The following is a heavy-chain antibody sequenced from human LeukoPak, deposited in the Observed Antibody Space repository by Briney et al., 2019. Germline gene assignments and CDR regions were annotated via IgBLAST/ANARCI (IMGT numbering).Heavy chain of an antibody. Sequence: GGSLRLSCVASGFTFNTFNMNWVRQAPGKGLEWVSSITSGGDYIYYADSVKGRFTTSRDNAKNSLSLQLNSLRDEDTAVYYCARGHYDVLAASYKWTPDYWGQGTLVTVSS. CDR1: GFTFNTFN. CDR3: ARGHYDVLAASYKWTPDY. CDR2: ITSGGDYI. D-gene: IGHD3-9*01. J-gene: IGHJ4*02. V-gene: IGHV3-21*01.